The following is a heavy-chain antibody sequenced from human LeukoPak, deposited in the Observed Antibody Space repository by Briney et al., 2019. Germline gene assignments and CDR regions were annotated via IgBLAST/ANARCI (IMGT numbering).Heavy chain of an antibody. Sequence: SETLSLTCAVYGGSFSGYYWSWIRQPPGKGLEWIGEINHSGSTNYNPSLKSRVTISVDTSKDQFSLKLSSVTAADTAVYYCARGRVSSGWYRDYWGQGTLVTVSS. J-gene: IGHJ4*02. V-gene: IGHV4-34*01. CDR2: INHSGST. CDR1: GGSFSGYY. D-gene: IGHD6-19*01. CDR3: ARGRVSSGWYRDY.